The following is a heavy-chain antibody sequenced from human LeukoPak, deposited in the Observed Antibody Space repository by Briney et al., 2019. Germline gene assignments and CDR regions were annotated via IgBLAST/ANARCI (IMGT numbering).Heavy chain of an antibody. D-gene: IGHD3-22*01. CDR1: GFTFSSYG. Sequence: GGSLRLSCAASGFTFSSYGMHWVRQAPGKGLEWVAVISYDGSNKYYADSVKGRFTISRDNSKNTLYLQMNSLRAEDTAVYYCAKKPEDYYDSSGYYSGYFQHWGQGTLVTVSS. J-gene: IGHJ1*01. CDR2: ISYDGSNK. CDR3: AKKPEDYYDSSGYYSGYFQH. V-gene: IGHV3-30*18.